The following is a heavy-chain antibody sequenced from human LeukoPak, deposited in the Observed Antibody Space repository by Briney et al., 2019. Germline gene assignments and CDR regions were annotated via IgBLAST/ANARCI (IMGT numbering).Heavy chain of an antibody. Sequence: GGSLRLSCVASGFSFSSYWMSWVRQTPGKGLEWVANIKQEGSARYYVDSVTGRFTISRDNAKNSLYLQMTSLRAEDTAVYYCVRENSWYLDYWGQGTLVTVSS. J-gene: IGHJ4*02. CDR1: GFSFSSYW. CDR2: IKQEGSAR. D-gene: IGHD6-13*01. V-gene: IGHV3-7*03. CDR3: VRENSWYLDY.